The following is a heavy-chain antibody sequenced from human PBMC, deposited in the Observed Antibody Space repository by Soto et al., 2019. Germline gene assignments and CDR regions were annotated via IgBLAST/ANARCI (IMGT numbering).Heavy chain of an antibody. CDR3: ARLPQEYNYYGMDV. CDR1: GGSIVTGSYY. D-gene: IGHD1-1*01. CDR2: IYHSGNT. Sequence: SETLSLTCTVSGGSIVTGSYYWGWIRQPPGKGLEWLGHIYHSGNTYYPPSLKSRVTISVDTSKNQFSLRLSSVTAADTAVYYCARLPQEYNYYGMDVWGQGTTVTVSS. J-gene: IGHJ6*02. V-gene: IGHV4-39*01.